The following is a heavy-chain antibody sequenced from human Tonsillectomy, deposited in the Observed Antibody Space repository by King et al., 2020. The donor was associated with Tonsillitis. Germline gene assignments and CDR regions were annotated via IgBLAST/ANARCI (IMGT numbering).Heavy chain of an antibody. V-gene: IGHV4-4*07. CDR3: ARDPQMAGSFDY. J-gene: IGHJ4*02. CDR1: GGSINTYY. D-gene: IGHD6-19*01. CDR2: VYTSGNT. Sequence: VQLQESGPGLLKPSETLSLTCAVSGGSINTYYWSWFRQPAGKGLEWIGRVYTSGNTNYNPSLKSRITMSLDTSKNHFSLSLSSVTAADTAVYYCARDPQMAGSFDYWGQGTLVTVSS.